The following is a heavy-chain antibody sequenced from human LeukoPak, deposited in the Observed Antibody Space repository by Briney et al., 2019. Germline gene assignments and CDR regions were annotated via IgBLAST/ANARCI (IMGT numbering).Heavy chain of an antibody. CDR2: ISSSSSYI. J-gene: IGHJ6*03. D-gene: IGHD3-10*01. Sequence: GGSLRLSCAASGFTFSSYGMHWVRQAPGKGLEWVSSISSSSSYIYYADSVKGRFTIPRDNAKNSLYLQMNSLRAEDTAVYYCAREDGSGYYYYMDVWGKGTTVTISS. CDR3: AREDGSGYYYYMDV. CDR1: GFTFSSYG. V-gene: IGHV3-21*01.